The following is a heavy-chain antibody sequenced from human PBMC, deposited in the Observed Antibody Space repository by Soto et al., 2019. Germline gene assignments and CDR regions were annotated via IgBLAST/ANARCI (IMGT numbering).Heavy chain of an antibody. CDR1: GGTFSSYT. Sequence: ASVKVSCKASGGTFSSYTISWVRQAPGQGLEWMGRIIPILGIANYAQKFQGRVTITADKSTSTAYMELSSLRSEDTAVYYCAREGGGYCSGGSCYERKYYYYYMDVWGKGTTVTVSS. D-gene: IGHD2-15*01. J-gene: IGHJ6*03. CDR3: AREGGGYCSGGSCYERKYYYYYMDV. CDR2: IIPILGIA. V-gene: IGHV1-69*04.